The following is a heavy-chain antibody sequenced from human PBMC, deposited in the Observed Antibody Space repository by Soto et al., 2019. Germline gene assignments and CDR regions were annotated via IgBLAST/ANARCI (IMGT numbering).Heavy chain of an antibody. D-gene: IGHD1-7*01. Sequence: GGSLRLSCAASGFTFSSYAMHWVRQAPGKGLEWVAVISYDGSNKYYADSVKGRFTISRDNSKNTLYLQMNSLRAEDTAVYYCARDAITGTTALDYWGQGTLVTV. CDR1: GFTFSSYA. CDR2: ISYDGSNK. V-gene: IGHV3-30-3*01. CDR3: ARDAITGTTALDY. J-gene: IGHJ4*02.